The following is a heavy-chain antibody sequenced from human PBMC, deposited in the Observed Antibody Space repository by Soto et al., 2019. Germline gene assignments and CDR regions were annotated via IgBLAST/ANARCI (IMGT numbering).Heavy chain of an antibody. CDR1: GFTFSGSA. Sequence: HPGGSLRLSCAASGFTFSGSAMHWVRQASGKGLEWVGRIRSKANSYATAYAASVKGRFTISRDDSKNTAYLQMNSLKTEDTAVYYCTRQRQLVRGEYDYWGQGTLVTVSS. CDR3: TRQRQLVRGEYDY. D-gene: IGHD6-13*01. J-gene: IGHJ4*02. CDR2: IRSKANSYAT. V-gene: IGHV3-73*01.